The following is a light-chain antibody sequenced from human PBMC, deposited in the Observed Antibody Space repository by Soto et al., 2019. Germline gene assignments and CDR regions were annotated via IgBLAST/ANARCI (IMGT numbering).Light chain of an antibody. CDR2: DVS. Sequence: DIQMTQSPSTLSASVGDRVTITCRASQSISTSLTWYQQKPGKAPKLLIYDVSNLESGVPSRFSGSGSGTEFTLTISSLQPDDFATYYCQQYNTFWTFGQGTKVDIK. CDR3: QQYNTFWT. J-gene: IGKJ1*01. CDR1: QSISTS. V-gene: IGKV1-5*01.